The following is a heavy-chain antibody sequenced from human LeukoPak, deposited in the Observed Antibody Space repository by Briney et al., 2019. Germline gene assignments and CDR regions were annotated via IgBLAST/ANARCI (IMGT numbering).Heavy chain of an antibody. Sequence: SETLSLTCTVSGGSIIGYYWSWIRQSPGKGLEWIGYIYYSGSTNYNPSLKSRVTISVDTSKNQFSLKLSSVTAADTAIYYCARISGYLTYWGQGTLVIVSS. D-gene: IGHD3-22*01. J-gene: IGHJ4*02. CDR2: IYYSGST. V-gene: IGHV4-59*01. CDR1: GGSIIGYY. CDR3: ARISGYLTY.